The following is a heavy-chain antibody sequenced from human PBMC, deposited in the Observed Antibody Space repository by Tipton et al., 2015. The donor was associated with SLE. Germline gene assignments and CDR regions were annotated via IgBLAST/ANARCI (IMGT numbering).Heavy chain of an antibody. D-gene: IGHD6-19*01. CDR1: GGSFSGYY. Sequence: LRLSCAVYGGSFSGYYWSWIRQPPGKGLEWIGEINHSGSTNYNPSLKSRVTISVDTSKNQFSLKLSSVTAADTAVYYCARDPVPTRAVAHWGQGTLVTVSS. V-gene: IGHV4-34*01. CDR3: ARDPVPTRAVAH. J-gene: IGHJ4*02. CDR2: INHSGST.